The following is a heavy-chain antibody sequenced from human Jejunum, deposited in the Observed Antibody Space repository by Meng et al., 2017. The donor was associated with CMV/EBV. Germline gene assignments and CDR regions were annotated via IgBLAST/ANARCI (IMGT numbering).Heavy chain of an antibody. J-gene: IGHJ6*02. D-gene: IGHD2-2*01. Sequence: GFPVSSNSLSWVRQAPGKGLEWVSIIYSGGTAYYADSVKGRFTISRDNSKNALSLQMGSLRAEDTAVYYCARQTVVAGSYYGMDVWGQGTTVTVSS. CDR3: ARQTVVAGSYYGMDV. CDR2: IYSGGTA. V-gene: IGHV3-66*02. CDR1: GFPVSSNS.